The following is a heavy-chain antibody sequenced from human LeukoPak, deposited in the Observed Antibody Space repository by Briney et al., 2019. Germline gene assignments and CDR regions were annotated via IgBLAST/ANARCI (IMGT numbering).Heavy chain of an antibody. V-gene: IGHV3-23*01. J-gene: IGHJ4*02. CDR1: GFTFSNYA. D-gene: IGHD3-10*01. Sequence: GGSLRLSCAASGFTFSNYAMSWVRQAPGKGLEWVSAISGSGGSTYYADSVKGRFTISRDNSKNTLYLQMNSLRAEDTALYYCAREGPSYGSGSYLDYWGQGTLVTVSS. CDR2: ISGSGGST. CDR3: AREGPSYGSGSYLDY.